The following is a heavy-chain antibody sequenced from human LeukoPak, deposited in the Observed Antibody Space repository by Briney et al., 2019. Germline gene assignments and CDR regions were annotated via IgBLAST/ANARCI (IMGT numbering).Heavy chain of an antibody. CDR3: ARERIVVVPAAIPVSDAFDI. D-gene: IGHD2-2*02. CDR1: GGSISSYY. J-gene: IGHJ3*02. CDR2: IYYSGST. V-gene: IGHV4-59*12. Sequence: SETLSLTCTVSGGSISSYYWSWIRQPPGKGLEWIGYIYYSGSTNYNPSLKSRVTISVDTSKNQFSLKLSSVTAADTAVYYCARERIVVVPAAIPVSDAFDIWGQGTMVTVSS.